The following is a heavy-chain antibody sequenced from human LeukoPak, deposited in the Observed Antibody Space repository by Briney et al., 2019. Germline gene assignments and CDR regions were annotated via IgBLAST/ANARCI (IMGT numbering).Heavy chain of an antibody. CDR3: ARVAGSIDY. J-gene: IGHJ4*02. Sequence: GASVKVSCKASGYTFTTYDINWVRQAPGQGLEWMGWMNPKSGNTGYARKFQGRVTITRDTSISTAYMELSSLRSEDTAVYYCARVAGSIDYWGQGTLVTVSS. CDR2: MNPKSGNT. D-gene: IGHD6-19*01. CDR1: GYTFTTYD. V-gene: IGHV1-8*03.